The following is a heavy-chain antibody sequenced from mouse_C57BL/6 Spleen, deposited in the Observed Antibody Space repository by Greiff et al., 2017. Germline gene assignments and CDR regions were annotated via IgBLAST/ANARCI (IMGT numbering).Heavy chain of an antibody. Sequence: QVQLQQSGPELVKPGASVKISCKASGYAFSSSWMNWVKQRPGKGLEWIGRIYPGDGDTNYNGKLKGKATLTADKASSTAYMQLSSLTSEDSAVYFCARGAVVATGDWYFEVWGTGTTVTVSS. J-gene: IGHJ1*03. CDR1: GYAFSSSW. CDR3: ARGAVVATGDWYFEV. V-gene: IGHV1-82*01. CDR2: IYPGDGDT. D-gene: IGHD1-1*01.